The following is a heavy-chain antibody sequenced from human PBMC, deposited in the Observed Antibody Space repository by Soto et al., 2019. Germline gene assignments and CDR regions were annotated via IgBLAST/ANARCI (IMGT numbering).Heavy chain of an antibody. CDR1: GFTFSSYW. V-gene: IGHV3-7*01. CDR2: IKQDGSEK. J-gene: IGHJ4*02. D-gene: IGHD1-26*01. Sequence: GGSLRLSCAASGFTFSSYWMSWVRQAPGKGLEWVANIKQDGSEKYYVDSVKGRFTISRDNAQNSLYLQMNSLRAEDTAVYYCARKPIVGATDYWGQGTLVTVSS. CDR3: ARKPIVGATDY.